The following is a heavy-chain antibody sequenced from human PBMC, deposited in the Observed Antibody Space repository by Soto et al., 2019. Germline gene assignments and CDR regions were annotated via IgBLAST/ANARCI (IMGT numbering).Heavy chain of an antibody. D-gene: IGHD3-10*01. J-gene: IGHJ4*02. Sequence: EVQLLESGGGLVQPGGSLRLSCAASGFTFSSYAMSWVRQAPGKGLEWVSAISGSGGSTYYADSVKGRFTISRDNSKNTLYLQMHSLRAEATAVYYCAKDGSGSYFEVGGYWGQGTLVTVSS. V-gene: IGHV3-23*01. CDR3: AKDGSGSYFEVGGY. CDR2: ISGSGGST. CDR1: GFTFSSYA.